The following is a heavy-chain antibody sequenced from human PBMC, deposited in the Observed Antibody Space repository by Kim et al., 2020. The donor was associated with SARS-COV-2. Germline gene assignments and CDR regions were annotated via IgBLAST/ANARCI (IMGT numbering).Heavy chain of an antibody. D-gene: IGHD6-19*01. CDR3: ARISTPAVAGHHDY. J-gene: IGHJ4*02. Sequence: GGSLRLSCAASGFTFDDYGMSWVRQAPGKGLEWVSGINWNGGSTGYADSVKGRFTISRDNAKNSLYLQMNSLRAEDTALYHCARISTPAVAGHHDYWGQGSLVTVSS. V-gene: IGHV3-20*01. CDR2: INWNGGST. CDR1: GFTFDDYG.